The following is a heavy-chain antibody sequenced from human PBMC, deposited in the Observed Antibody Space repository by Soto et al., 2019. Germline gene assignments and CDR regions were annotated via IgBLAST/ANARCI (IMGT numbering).Heavy chain of an antibody. V-gene: IGHV3-33*01. CDR3: ARWSNNKVVDP. Sequence: QVQLVESGGGVVQPGTSLRLSCAASGFTFRSHGMHWVRQAPGKGLEWVAVIWYDGSKQYYAESVKGRFTISRDNSKDTLYLQMNSLRAEDTDVYYCARWSNNKVVDPWGQGTLVTVSS. CDR1: GFTFRSHG. J-gene: IGHJ5*02. D-gene: IGHD1-1*01. CDR2: IWYDGSKQ.